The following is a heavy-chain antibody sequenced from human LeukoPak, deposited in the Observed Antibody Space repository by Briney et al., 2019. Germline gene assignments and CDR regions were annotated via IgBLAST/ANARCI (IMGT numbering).Heavy chain of an antibody. Sequence: GGSLKFSWKGSGYIFTSYWIGWVRQMPGKGLEWMGSIYPGDSDTRYSTSFQGQVTISADKSINTGYLQWSSLKASDTAMYYCARRPRYCSGGSCYLDYWGQGTLVTVSS. J-gene: IGHJ4*02. CDR3: ARRPRYCSGGSCYLDY. CDR1: GYIFTSYW. CDR2: IYPGDSDT. V-gene: IGHV5-51*01. D-gene: IGHD2-15*01.